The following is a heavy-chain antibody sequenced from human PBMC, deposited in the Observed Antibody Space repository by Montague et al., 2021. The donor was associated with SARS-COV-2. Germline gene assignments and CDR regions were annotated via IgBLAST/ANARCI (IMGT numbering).Heavy chain of an antibody. D-gene: IGHD3-9*01. CDR2: IYTSGST. CDR3: ARGPHYDILTSYYKDGMGV. CDR1: GGSISTGSYY. Sequence: TQSLTCTVSGGSISTGSYYWSWIRQPAGKGLEWIGRIYTSGSTNYNPSLKSRVTISVDTSKNQFSLKLSSVTAADTAVYYCARGPHYDILTSYYKDGMGVWGQGTTVTVSS. V-gene: IGHV4-61*02. J-gene: IGHJ6*02.